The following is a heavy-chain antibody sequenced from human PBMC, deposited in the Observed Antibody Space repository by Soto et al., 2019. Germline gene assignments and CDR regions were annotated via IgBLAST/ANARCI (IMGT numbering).Heavy chain of an antibody. Sequence: EVQLVESGGGLVQPGGSLRLSCAASGFTFSSYWMHWVRQAPGKGLVWVSRINSDGSSTNYADSVKGRFTISRDNAKNTLYLQMNSLRAEDTAVYYCARDHRAYDFWSGYSFDYWGQGTLVTVSS. CDR3: ARDHRAYDFWSGYSFDY. V-gene: IGHV3-74*01. D-gene: IGHD3-3*01. J-gene: IGHJ4*02. CDR2: INSDGSST. CDR1: GFTFSSYW.